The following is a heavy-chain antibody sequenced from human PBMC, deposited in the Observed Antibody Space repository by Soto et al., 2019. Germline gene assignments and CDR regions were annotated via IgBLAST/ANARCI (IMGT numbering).Heavy chain of an antibody. J-gene: IGHJ4*02. D-gene: IGHD2-21*02. CDR3: ARIGPYCGGDCYPDFDF. Sequence: GGSLRLSCAASGFTFNTYVMTWVRQSPGKGLEWVSTVSGSGGGTYYADSVKGRFTISRVNSKNTMYLQMSNLRAEDTAVYFCARIGPYCGGDCYPDFDFWGLGTPVTVSS. V-gene: IGHV3-23*01. CDR1: GFTFNTYV. CDR2: VSGSGGGT.